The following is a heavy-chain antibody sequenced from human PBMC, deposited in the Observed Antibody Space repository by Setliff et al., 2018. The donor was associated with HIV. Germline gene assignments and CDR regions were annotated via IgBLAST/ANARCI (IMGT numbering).Heavy chain of an antibody. V-gene: IGHV1-2*02. CDR1: GYTLVGNY. J-gene: IGHJ4*02. CDR3: SRDVVAPGRGNALGY. D-gene: IGHD2-21*01. Sequence: GASVKVSCKASGYTLVGNYMHWVRQAPGQGLEWMGWVDPNIGGTNYAQKFEGRVSMTRDTTVNTVYIEVGSLRSDDTAVYYCSRDVVAPGRGNALGYWGQGIPVTVSS. CDR2: VDPNIGGT.